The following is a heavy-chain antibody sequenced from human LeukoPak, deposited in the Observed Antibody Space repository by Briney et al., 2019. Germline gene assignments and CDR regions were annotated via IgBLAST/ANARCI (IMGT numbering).Heavy chain of an antibody. J-gene: IGHJ4*02. V-gene: IGHV3-72*01. CDR1: GFALSDHY. D-gene: IGHD5-24*01. CDR2: SRNKANSYTT. Sequence: GGSLRLSCVGSGFALSDHYMDWVRQAPYKGLEWVGRSRNKANSYTTEYAASVKGRFTTSRGDSTNSLYLQMNSLTTEDTAVYYCARAGPYNPLDYWGQGTLVTVSS. CDR3: ARAGPYNPLDY.